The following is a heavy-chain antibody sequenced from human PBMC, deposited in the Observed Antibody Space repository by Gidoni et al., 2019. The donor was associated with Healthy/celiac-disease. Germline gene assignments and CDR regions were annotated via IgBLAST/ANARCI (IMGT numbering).Heavy chain of an antibody. J-gene: IGHJ4*02. D-gene: IGHD4-17*01. Sequence: EVQLLESGGGLVQPGGSLRLSCAASGFTFSSYAMSWVRQAPGKGLEWVSAISGSGGSTYYADSVKGRFTISRDNSKNTLYLQMNSLRAEDTAVYYCAKDVESGVYGDYEGVGDYWGQGTLVTVSS. CDR3: AKDVESGVYGDYEGVGDY. V-gene: IGHV3-23*01. CDR2: ISGSGGST. CDR1: GFTFSSYA.